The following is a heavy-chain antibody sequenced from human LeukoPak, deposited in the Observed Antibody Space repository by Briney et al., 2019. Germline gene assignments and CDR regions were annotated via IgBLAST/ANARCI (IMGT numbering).Heavy chain of an antibody. CDR1: GFTFSDYY. V-gene: IGHV3-11*06. Sequence: PGGSLRLSCAASGFTFSDYYMTWIRQAPGKGLEWVSYISSSTTYTNYADSVKGRFTISRDNAKNSLYLQMNSLRAEHTAVYYCARVGAFSGSYTDYWGQGTLVTVSS. J-gene: IGHJ4*02. D-gene: IGHD3-10*01. CDR3: ARVGAFSGSYTDY. CDR2: ISSSTTYT.